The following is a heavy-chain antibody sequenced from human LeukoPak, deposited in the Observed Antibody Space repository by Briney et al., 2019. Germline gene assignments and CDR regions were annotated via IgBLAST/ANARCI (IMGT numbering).Heavy chain of an antibody. J-gene: IGHJ4*02. CDR3: ARRSYGLLGWY. V-gene: IGHV4-39*01. CDR1: GGSISSSSYY. Sequence: SETLSLTCTVSGGSISSSSYYWGWIRQPPGKGLEWIGSIYYSGSTYYNPSLKSRVTISVDTSKNQFSLKLSSVTAADTAVYYCARRSYGLLGWYWGQGTLVTVSS. D-gene: IGHD5-18*01. CDR2: IYYSGST.